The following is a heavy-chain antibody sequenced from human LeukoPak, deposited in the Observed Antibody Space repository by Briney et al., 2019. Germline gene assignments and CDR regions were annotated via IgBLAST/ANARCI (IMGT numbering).Heavy chain of an antibody. CDR3: VVEAFGWFDP. J-gene: IGHJ5*02. CDR2: MNPNSGNT. CDR1: GYTLTSYD. D-gene: IGHD3-3*01. Sequence: ASVKVSCKASGYTLTSYDINWVRQATGQGLEWMGWMNPNSGNTGYAQKFQGRVTITRNTSISTAYMELSSLRSEDTAVYYCVVEAFGWFDPWGQGTLVTVSS. V-gene: IGHV1-8*03.